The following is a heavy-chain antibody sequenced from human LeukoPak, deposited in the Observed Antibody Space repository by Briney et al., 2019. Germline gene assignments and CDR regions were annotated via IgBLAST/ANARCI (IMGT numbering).Heavy chain of an antibody. CDR2: INHSGST. D-gene: IGHD3-10*02. CDR1: GGSFSDFF. V-gene: IGHV4-34*01. J-gene: IGHJ4*02. Sequence: SETLSLTCAVYGGSFSDFFWSWIRQSPGKGLEWIGEINHSGSTNYNPSLKSRVTLSVDASKNQFSLKLSSVTAADTAIYYCASVRIGIPFDYWGQGALVTVSS. CDR3: ASVRIGIPFDY.